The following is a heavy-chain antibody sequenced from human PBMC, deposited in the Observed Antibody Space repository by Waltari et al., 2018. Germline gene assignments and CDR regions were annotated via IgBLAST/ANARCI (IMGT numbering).Heavy chain of an antibody. V-gene: IGHV4-39*07. CDR3: ARGLS. Sequence: QLQLQESGPGLVKPSETLSLTCTVSGGSISNSSYYWGWIRQPPGKGLEWIGSIYYSGTTYSNPSLTSRVTISVGPSKNEFSLKLSSGTAAETAVYYCARGLSWGKGTTVTISS. J-gene: IGHJ6*04. CDR1: GGSISNSSYY. CDR2: IYYSGTT.